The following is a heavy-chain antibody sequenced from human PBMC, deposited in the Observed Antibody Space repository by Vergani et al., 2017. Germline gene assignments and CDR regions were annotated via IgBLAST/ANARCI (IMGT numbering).Heavy chain of an antibody. CDR1: GFTFSDYY. V-gene: IGHV3-11*05. CDR2: ISSSSSYT. Sequence: QVQLVESGGGLVKPGGSLRLSCAASGFTFSDYYMSWIRPAPGKGLEWVSYISSSSSYTNYADSVKGRFTISRDNAKNSLYLQMNSLRAEDTAVYYCARVLLWFGEPSPHAFDIWGQGTMVTVSS. D-gene: IGHD3-10*01. CDR3: ARVLLWFGEPSPHAFDI. J-gene: IGHJ3*02.